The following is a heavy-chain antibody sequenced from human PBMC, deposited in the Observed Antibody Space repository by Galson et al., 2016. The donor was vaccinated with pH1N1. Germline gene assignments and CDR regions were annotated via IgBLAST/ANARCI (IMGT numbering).Heavy chain of an antibody. CDR3: AREIYKSGCF. CDR2: IKQDGSDK. Sequence: SLRLSCAASGFTFSTYWMSWVRQAPGKGLEWVANIKQDGSDKYYVDSVKGRFTISRDNAKSSLYLQMNSLRGEDTAMYYCAREIYKSGCFWGQGTLGTVSS. D-gene: IGHD3-10*01. V-gene: IGHV3-7*01. CDR1: GFTFSTYW. J-gene: IGHJ4*02.